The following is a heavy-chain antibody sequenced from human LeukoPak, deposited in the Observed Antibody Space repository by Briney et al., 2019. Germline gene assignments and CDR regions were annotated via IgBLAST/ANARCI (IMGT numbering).Heavy chain of an antibody. Sequence: PGGSLRLSCAAAGFDFRIYSMHWVRQAPGKGLEWVAVISYDGSHKYYADSVKGRFTISRDNSRNTLYLQMNSLRADETAVYYCARDPGYCTGGRCPNWSFDLWGRGTLVIVSS. CDR2: ISYDGSHK. CDR1: GFDFRIYS. CDR3: ARDPGYCTGGRCPNWSFDL. V-gene: IGHV3-30*04. D-gene: IGHD2-15*01. J-gene: IGHJ2*01.